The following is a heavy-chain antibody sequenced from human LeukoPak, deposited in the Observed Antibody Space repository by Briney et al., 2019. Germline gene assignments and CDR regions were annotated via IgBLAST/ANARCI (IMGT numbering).Heavy chain of an antibody. CDR1: GYSFDSYW. CDR3: ASIVEDFDY. CDR2: IDPGDSDT. V-gene: IGHV5-51*01. J-gene: IGHJ4*02. Sequence: GESLKISCKGSGYSFDSYWIGWVRQMPGKGLEWMGIIDPGDSDTRYNPSFQGQVTISADKSISTAYLQWSSLRASDTAMYYCASIVEDFDYWGQGTLVTVSS. D-gene: IGHD2-21*01.